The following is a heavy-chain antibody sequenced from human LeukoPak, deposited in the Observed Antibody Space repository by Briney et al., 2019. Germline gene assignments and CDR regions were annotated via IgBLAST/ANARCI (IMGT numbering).Heavy chain of an antibody. CDR1: GFTFSSYA. D-gene: IGHD3-10*01. J-gene: IGHJ4*02. Sequence: GGSLRLSCAASGFTFSSYAMSWVRQAPGKELEWVSAISGSGGSTYYADSVKGRFTISRDNSKNTLYLQMNSRRAEDTAVYYCAKEGEYYGSGGQTINWGQGTLVTVSS. CDR3: AKEGEYYGSGGQTIN. V-gene: IGHV3-23*01. CDR2: ISGSGGST.